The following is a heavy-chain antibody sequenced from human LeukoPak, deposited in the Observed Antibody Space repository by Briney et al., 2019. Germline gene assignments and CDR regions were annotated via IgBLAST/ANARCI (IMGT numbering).Heavy chain of an antibody. Sequence: SDTLSLTCTVAGGSMSYHYWSWLRQSQGKGLEWIGYVYYSGSTNYNPSLKSRLTISLVTSKNQFSLRLNSVTAADTAVYFCAREHPGITATHDNWGQGTMVTVSS. D-gene: IGHD1-20*01. CDR3: AREHPGITATHDN. CDR1: GGSMSYHY. V-gene: IGHV4-59*11. CDR2: VYYSGST. J-gene: IGHJ3*02.